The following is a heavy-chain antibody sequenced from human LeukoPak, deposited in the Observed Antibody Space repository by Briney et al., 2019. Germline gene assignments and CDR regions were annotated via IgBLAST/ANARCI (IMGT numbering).Heavy chain of an antibody. D-gene: IGHD3-9*01. CDR2: ISGSGGST. V-gene: IGHV3-23*01. J-gene: IGHJ4*02. Sequence: GGSLRLSCAASGFTFSSYAMSWVRQAPGKGLEWVSAISGSGGSTYYADSVKGRFTISRDNSKNTLYLQVNSLRAEDTAVYYCAKGPFDYDILTGYSYYFDYWGQGTLVTVSS. CDR3: AKGPFDYDILTGYSYYFDY. CDR1: GFTFSSYA.